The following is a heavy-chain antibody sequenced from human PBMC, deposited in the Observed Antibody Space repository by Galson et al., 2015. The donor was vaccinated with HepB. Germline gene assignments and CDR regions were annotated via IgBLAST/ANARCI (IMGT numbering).Heavy chain of an antibody. J-gene: IGHJ5*01. V-gene: IGHV3-11*01. CDR1: GFIFSDYY. D-gene: IGHD2-2*01. CDR3: VTDRDCSGTKCYYTRFDS. Sequence: SLRLSCAASGFIFSDYYMSWIRQAPRKGLEWISYISNLGTTRYYADSVKGRFTISRDNANNTLYLQMERLTAEDTAVYYCVTDRDCSGTKCYYTRFDSWGQGTPVTVSS. CDR2: ISNLGTTR.